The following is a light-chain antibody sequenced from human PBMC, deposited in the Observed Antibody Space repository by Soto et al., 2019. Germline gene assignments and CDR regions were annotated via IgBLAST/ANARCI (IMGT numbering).Light chain of an antibody. J-gene: IGKJ1*01. CDR2: DAS. V-gene: IGKV1-5*01. CDR1: QTISNW. Sequence: DIRMTQSPSTVSSSVVDIVTITCRASQTISNWLAWYQVKPGKAPKLLMHDASSLESGVPSRFSGSGSGTEFTLTISSLQPDDFATYYCQQYNSYSWTFGQGTKADI. CDR3: QQYNSYSWT.